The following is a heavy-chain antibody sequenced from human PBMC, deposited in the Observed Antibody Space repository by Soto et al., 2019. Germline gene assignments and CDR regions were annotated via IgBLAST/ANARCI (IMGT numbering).Heavy chain of an antibody. CDR1: GGTFSSYA. CDR3: ARDSRAVAGTGNWFDP. V-gene: IGHV1-69*13. D-gene: IGHD6-19*01. J-gene: IGHJ5*02. CDR2: IIPIFGTA. Sequence: GASVKVSCKASGGTFSSYAISWVRQAPGQGLEWMGGIIPIFGTANYAQKFQGRVTITADESTSTAYMELSSLRSEDTAVYYCARDSRAVAGTGNWFDPWGQGTLVTVSS.